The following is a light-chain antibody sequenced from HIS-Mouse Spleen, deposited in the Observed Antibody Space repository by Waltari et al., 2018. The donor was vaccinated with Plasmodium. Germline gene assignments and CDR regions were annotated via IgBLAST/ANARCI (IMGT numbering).Light chain of an antibody. Sequence: SYELTQPPSVSVSPGQTARITCSGDALPKQYAYWYQQKPGQAPGLVIYKDSERPSGTPERFSGSRSGTTVTLTISGGQAEDEADYYCQSADSSGTPNWVFGGGTKLTVL. CDR3: QSADSSGTPNWV. CDR1: ALPKQY. V-gene: IGLV3-25*03. CDR2: KDS. J-gene: IGLJ3*02.